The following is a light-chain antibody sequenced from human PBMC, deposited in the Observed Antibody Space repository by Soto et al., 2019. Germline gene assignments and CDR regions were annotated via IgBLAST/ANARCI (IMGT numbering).Light chain of an antibody. CDR3: QQYCTWPPEGT. Sequence: EIVMTQSPATLSVSPGERATLSCRASQSVSSKLAWYQHKPGQAPRLVIYEASTRATGIPAKFSGSGSGTEITLTISSLQSEDFAVYYCQQYCTWPPEGTFGQGTTVEIK. CDR1: QSVSSK. CDR2: EAS. J-gene: IGKJ1*01. V-gene: IGKV3-15*01.